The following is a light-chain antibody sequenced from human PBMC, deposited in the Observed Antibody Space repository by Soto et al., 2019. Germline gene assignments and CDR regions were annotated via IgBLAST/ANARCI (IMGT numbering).Light chain of an antibody. CDR3: QTWGTGIQLV. J-gene: IGLJ2*01. Sequence: QPVLTQSPSASASLGASVKLTCTLSSGHSSYAIAWHQQQPEKGPRYLMKLNSDGSHSKGDGIPDRFSGSSSGAERYLTISSLQSEDEADYYCQTWGTGIQLVFGGGTKLTVL. V-gene: IGLV4-69*01. CDR2: LNSDGSH. CDR1: SGHSSYA.